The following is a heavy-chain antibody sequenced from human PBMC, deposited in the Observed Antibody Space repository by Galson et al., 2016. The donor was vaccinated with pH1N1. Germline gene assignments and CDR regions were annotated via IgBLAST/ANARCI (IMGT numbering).Heavy chain of an antibody. CDR3: TTDADDPMDV. J-gene: IGHJ6*04. D-gene: IGHD3-16*01. Sequence: SLRLSCAASGLIFKNFAMHWVRQAPGKGLEWVAFIWMDGTGQKYADSVKGRLIISRDNSKNTLYLQMNGLGDVATAIYYCTTDADDPMDVWGIGTTVTVSP. V-gene: IGHV3-30*02. CDR1: GLIFKNFA. CDR2: IWMDGTGQ.